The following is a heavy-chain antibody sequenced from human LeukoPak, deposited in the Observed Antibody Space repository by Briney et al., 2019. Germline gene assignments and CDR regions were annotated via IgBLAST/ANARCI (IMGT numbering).Heavy chain of an antibody. Sequence: GGSLRLSCAASGFTFSSYAMSWVRQAPGKGLEWVSAISGSGGSTYYADSVKGRFTISRDNSKNTLYLQMNSLRAEDTAVYYCAKYVRYRPEENNYDYVWGSYPDYWGQGTLVTVSS. CDR1: GFTFSSYA. CDR2: ISGSGGST. J-gene: IGHJ4*02. D-gene: IGHD3-16*02. CDR3: AKYVRYRPEENNYDYVWGSYPDY. V-gene: IGHV3-23*01.